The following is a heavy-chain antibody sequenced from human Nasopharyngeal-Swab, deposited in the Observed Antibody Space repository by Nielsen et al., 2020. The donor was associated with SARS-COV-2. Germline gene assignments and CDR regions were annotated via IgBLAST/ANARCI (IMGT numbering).Heavy chain of an antibody. Sequence: SVKVSCKASGYTFTSYAMNWVRQAPGQGLEWMGWINTNTGNPTYAQRFTGRFVFSLDTSVSTAYLQISSLKDKDTAVYYCARDEKSQGIFGVVISGQWWFDPWGQGTLVTVSS. CDR3: ARDEKSQGIFGVVISGQWWFDP. J-gene: IGHJ5*02. V-gene: IGHV7-4-1*02. CDR2: INTNTGNP. CDR1: GYTFTSYA. D-gene: IGHD3-3*01.